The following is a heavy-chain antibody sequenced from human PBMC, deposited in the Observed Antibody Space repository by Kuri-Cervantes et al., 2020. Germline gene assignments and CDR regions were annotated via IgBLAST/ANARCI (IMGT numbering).Heavy chain of an antibody. Sequence: SETLSLTCTVPGGSISSSSYYWGWIRQPPGKGLEWIGSIYYSGSTYDNPSLKSRVTISVDTSKNQFSLKLSSVTAADTAVYYCARGSIPGSGYYTEYYFDYWGQGTLVTVSS. CDR2: IYYSGST. V-gene: IGHV4-39*07. D-gene: IGHD3-3*01. CDR3: ARGSIPGSGYYTEYYFDY. CDR1: GGSISSSSYY. J-gene: IGHJ4*02.